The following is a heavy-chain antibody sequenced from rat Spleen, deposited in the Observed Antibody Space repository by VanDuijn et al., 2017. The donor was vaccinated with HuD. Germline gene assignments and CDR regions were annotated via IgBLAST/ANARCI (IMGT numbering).Heavy chain of an antibody. V-gene: IGHV5S13*01. CDR2: ISTSGGTGT. D-gene: IGHD1-6*01. Sequence: EVQLVESGGGLVQPGRSMKLSCAASGLTYSNYVMAWVRQAPTKGLEWVATISTSGGTGTYYRDSVKGRFTISRDNAKNTQYLQMDSLRSEDTATYYCARGGYTTDYFYVGWFAYWGQGTLVTVSS. J-gene: IGHJ3*01. CDR1: GLTYSNYV. CDR3: ARGGYTTDYFYVGWFAY.